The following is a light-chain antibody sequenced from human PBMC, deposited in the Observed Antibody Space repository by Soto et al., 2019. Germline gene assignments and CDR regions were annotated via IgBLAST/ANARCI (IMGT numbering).Light chain of an antibody. Sequence: EIVLTQSPATLSLSPGERVTLSCRASQSVGSYLAWYQQKLGQAPRLLIYDASNRATGIPARFSGSGSGTDFTLTISSLEPEDFAVYYCQQRYNWPLTFGQGTKVDI. CDR3: QQRYNWPLT. CDR2: DAS. CDR1: QSVGSY. V-gene: IGKV3-11*01. J-gene: IGKJ1*01.